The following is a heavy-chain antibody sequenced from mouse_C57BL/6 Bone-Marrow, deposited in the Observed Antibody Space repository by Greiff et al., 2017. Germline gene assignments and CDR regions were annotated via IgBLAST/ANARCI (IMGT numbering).Heavy chain of an antibody. J-gene: IGHJ1*03. CDR2: ILPGSGST. CDR3: ARSYYYGSSPWYFDV. CDR1: GYTFTGYW. D-gene: IGHD1-1*01. Sequence: VQLQQSGAELMKPGASVKLSCKATGYTFTGYWLEWVKQRPGHGLEWIGEILPGSGSTNYNEKFKGKATCTADKSSNTSYMKLSSLTTEDSAIYYCARSYYYGSSPWYFDVWGTGTTVTVSS. V-gene: IGHV1-9*01.